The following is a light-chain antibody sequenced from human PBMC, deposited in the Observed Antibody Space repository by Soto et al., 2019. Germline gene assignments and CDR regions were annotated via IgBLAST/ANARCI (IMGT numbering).Light chain of an antibody. V-gene: IGKV1-5*01. CDR1: QNIRSR. CDR2: DAS. Sequence: QMTQCPATLSASVGARVTITGRASQNIRSRLAWFQQKPGKAPKLLIYDASSLERGVPSRFSGSGSGTEFTLTISSLQPDDFATYYCQQYNSYSRAFGQGTKVDIK. CDR3: QQYNSYSRA. J-gene: IGKJ1*01.